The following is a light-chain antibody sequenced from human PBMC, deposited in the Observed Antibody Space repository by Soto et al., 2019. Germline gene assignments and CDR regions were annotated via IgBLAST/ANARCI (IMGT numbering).Light chain of an antibody. Sequence: DIQMTQSPSSLSASVGDRVTITCRASQRISSYLNWYQQKPGKAPKLLIYAASSLQSGVPSRFSGSGSGTDLTLTISSLQPEDFATYYCQQSYSTPWTFGQGTKVEIK. CDR1: QRISSY. CDR3: QQSYSTPWT. V-gene: IGKV1-39*01. CDR2: AAS. J-gene: IGKJ1*01.